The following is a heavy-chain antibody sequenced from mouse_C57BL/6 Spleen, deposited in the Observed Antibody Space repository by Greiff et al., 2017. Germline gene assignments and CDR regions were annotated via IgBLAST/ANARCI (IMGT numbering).Heavy chain of an antibody. Sequence: QVQLQQPGAELVKPGASVKLSCKASGYTFTSYWMHWVKQRPGQGLEWIGMIHPNSGSTNYNEKFKSKATLTVDKSSSTAYMQLSSLTSEDSAVYYCASPYDGYYGVYYAMDYWGQGTSVTVSS. CDR2: IHPNSGST. CDR3: ASPYDGYYGVYYAMDY. CDR1: GYTFTSYW. J-gene: IGHJ4*01. V-gene: IGHV1-64*01. D-gene: IGHD2-3*01.